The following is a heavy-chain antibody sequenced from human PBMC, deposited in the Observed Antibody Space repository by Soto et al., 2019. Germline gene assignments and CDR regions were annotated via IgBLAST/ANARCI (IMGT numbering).Heavy chain of an antibody. D-gene: IGHD3-22*01. CDR1: GGSISSYY. Sequence: SETLSLTCTVSGGSISSYYWRWIRQPAGKGLEWIGRIYTSGSTNYNPSLKSRVTMSVDTSKNQFSLKLSSVTAADTAVYYCARDRRYYYDSSGYYYYYGMDVWGQGTTVT. CDR3: ARDRRYYYDSSGYYYYYGMDV. CDR2: IYTSGST. V-gene: IGHV4-4*07. J-gene: IGHJ6*02.